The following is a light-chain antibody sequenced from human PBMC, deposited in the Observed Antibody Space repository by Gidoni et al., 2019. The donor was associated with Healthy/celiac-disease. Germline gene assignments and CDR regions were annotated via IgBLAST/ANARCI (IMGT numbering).Light chain of an antibody. J-gene: IGKJ4*01. CDR3: QQSYSTTLT. Sequence: EIHMTQYPSSLSASVGDRVTITCRASQRNSSYFNWYQQKPGKAPKLLLYAAYSLQSGVPSRFSVSGSGTEFTFTISSLQPEDFATYVCQQSYSTTLTFGGGTKVEIK. CDR2: AAY. V-gene: IGKV1-39*01. CDR1: QRNSSY.